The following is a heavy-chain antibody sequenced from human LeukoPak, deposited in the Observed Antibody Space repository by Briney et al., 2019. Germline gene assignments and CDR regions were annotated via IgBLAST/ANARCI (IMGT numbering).Heavy chain of an antibody. J-gene: IGHJ4*02. CDR3: AKAGIGVVGYFDY. CDR2: IRGSGGGT. V-gene: IGHV3-23*01. Sequence: TGGSLRLSCAASGFTFNSYAMSWVRQAPGKGLEWVSAIRGSGGGTYYADSVKGRFTISRDNSKNPLYLKMNSLRDEDTALYYCAKAGIGVVGYFDYWGQGTLVTVSS. D-gene: IGHD6-19*01. CDR1: GFTFNSYA.